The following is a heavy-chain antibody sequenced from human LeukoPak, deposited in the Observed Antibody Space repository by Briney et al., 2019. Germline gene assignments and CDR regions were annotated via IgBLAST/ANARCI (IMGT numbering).Heavy chain of an antibody. D-gene: IGHD3-10*02. CDR3: ARDVFGVSWDY. J-gene: IGHJ4*02. CDR1: GFTFSNFW. Sequence: PGGSLRLSCTASGFTFSNFWMGWVRQAPGKGLEWVSYISSSGSTIYYADSVKGRFTISRDNAKNSLYLQMNSLRAEDTAVYYCARDVFGVSWDYWGQGTLVTVSS. CDR2: ISSSGSTI. V-gene: IGHV3-11*01.